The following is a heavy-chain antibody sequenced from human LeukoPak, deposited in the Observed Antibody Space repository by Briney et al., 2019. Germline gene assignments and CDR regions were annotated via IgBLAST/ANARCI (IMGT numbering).Heavy chain of an antibody. CDR1: GYTFTSYG. D-gene: IGHD2-2*01. J-gene: IGHJ6*03. V-gene: IGHV1-69*06. CDR2: IIPIFGTA. CDR3: ARGRCSSTSCYAVSVPNYYMDV. Sequence: GASVEVSCKSSGYTFTSYGISWVRQAPGQGLEWMGGIIPIFGTANYAQKLQGRVTITADKSTSTAYMELSSLRSEDTAVYYCARGRCSSTSCYAVSVPNYYMDVWGKGTTVTVSS.